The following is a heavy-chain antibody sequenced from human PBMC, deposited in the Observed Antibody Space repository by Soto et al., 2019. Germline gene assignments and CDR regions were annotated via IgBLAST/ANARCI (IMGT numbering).Heavy chain of an antibody. CDR2: TIPIFGTA. Sequence: QVQLVQSGAEVKKPGSSVKVSCKASGGTFSSYAISWVRQAPGQGLEWMGGTIPIFGTANYAQKFQGRVTITADESTSTAYMELSSLRSEDTAVYYCAREDVVVVPAAMIKGYYFDYWGQGTLVTVSS. J-gene: IGHJ4*02. D-gene: IGHD2-2*01. CDR3: AREDVVVVPAAMIKGYYFDY. V-gene: IGHV1-69*01. CDR1: GGTFSSYA.